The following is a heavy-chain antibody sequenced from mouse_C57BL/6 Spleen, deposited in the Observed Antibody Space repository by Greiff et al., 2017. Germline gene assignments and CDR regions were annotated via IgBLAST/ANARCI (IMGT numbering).Heavy chain of an antibody. Sequence: VQLQQSGPELVKPGASVKIPCKASGYTFTDYNMDWVKQSHGKSLEWIGDINPNNGGTIYNQKFKGKATLTVDKSSSTAYMELRSLTSEDTAVYYCARGGSNWYVDVWGTGTTVTVSS. CDR2: INPNNGGT. J-gene: IGHJ1*03. CDR3: ARGGSNWYVDV. D-gene: IGHD1-1*02. CDR1: GYTFTDYN. V-gene: IGHV1-18*01.